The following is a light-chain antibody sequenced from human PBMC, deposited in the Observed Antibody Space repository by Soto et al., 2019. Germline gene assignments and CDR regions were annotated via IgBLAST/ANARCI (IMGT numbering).Light chain of an antibody. CDR1: SSDVGGYNY. Sequence: QSALTQPASVSGSPGQSITISCTGSSSDVGGYNYVSWYQHHPGKAPKLMVYDVSSRPSGVSNRFSGSKSGNTASLTISGLQAEDEADYYCSSYTSSSTPVVFGGGTKLTVL. J-gene: IGLJ2*01. V-gene: IGLV2-14*03. CDR2: DVS. CDR3: SSYTSSSTPVV.